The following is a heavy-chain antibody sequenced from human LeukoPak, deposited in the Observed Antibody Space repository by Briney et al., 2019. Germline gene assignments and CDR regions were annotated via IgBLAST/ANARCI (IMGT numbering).Heavy chain of an antibody. D-gene: IGHD3-3*01. J-gene: IGHJ5*02. CDR2: IYYSGST. Sequence: PSETLSLTCTVSGGSISSYYWSWIRQPPGKGLEWIGYIYYSGSTNYNPSLKSRVTISVDTSKNQFSLKLSSVTAADTAVYYCAQRGTIFGGLFGFDPWGQGTLVTVSS. V-gene: IGHV4-59*01. CDR3: AQRGTIFGGLFGFDP. CDR1: GGSISSYY.